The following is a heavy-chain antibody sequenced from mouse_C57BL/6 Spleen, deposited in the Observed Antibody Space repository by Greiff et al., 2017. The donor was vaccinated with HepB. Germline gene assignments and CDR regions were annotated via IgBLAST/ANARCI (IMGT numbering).Heavy chain of an antibody. CDR2: IYPGDGDT. CDR1: GYAFSSSW. D-gene: IGHD1-1*01. J-gene: IGHJ2*01. CDR3: ARRENYGSFDY. Sequence: QVQLKESGPELVKPGASVKISCKASGYAFSSSWMNWVKQRPGKGLEWIGRIYPGDGDTNYNGKFKGKATLTADKSSSTAYMQLSSLTSEDSAVYFCARRENYGSFDYWGQGTTLTVSS. V-gene: IGHV1-82*01.